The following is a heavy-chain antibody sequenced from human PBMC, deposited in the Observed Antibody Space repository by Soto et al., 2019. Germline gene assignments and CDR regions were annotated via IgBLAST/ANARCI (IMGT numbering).Heavy chain of an antibody. J-gene: IGHJ6*02. CDR2: IYHTGTT. Sequence: QLQLQESGSGLVKPSQTLSLTCAVSGGSISSGGYSWSWIRQPPGKGLEWIGHIYHTGTTHYNPSLRSRVTVSVDMSKTQFSLTLSSVTAADTAVYYCARGGSRFYGMDVWGQGTTVTVSS. CDR1: GGSISSGGYS. V-gene: IGHV4-30-2*01. CDR3: ARGGSRFYGMDV.